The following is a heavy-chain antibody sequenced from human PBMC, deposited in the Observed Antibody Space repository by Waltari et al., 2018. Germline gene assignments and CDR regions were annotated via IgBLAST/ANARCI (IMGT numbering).Heavy chain of an antibody. Sequence: QVQLQKSGSGRLKPAQTRSLTCAHSGYSTSIRYYCALNRPPPGRDREWIGGIYHRGGTYNNPAHKGRVTIPVDTAKNQFSRKLGSGTAADTAVYYGARQGGDCYDSSGLFDYWGQGTLVTVSS. V-gene: IGHV4-38-2*01. D-gene: IGHD3-22*01. CDR2: IYHRGGT. CDR1: GYSTSIRYY. CDR3: ARQGGDCYDSSGLFDY. J-gene: IGHJ4*01.